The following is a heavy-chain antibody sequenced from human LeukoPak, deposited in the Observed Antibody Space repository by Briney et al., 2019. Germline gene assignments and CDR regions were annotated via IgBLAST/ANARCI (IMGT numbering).Heavy chain of an antibody. Sequence: GASVKVSCKASGGTFSSYAISWVRQAPGQGLEWMGGIIPIFGTANYAQKFQGRVTITADESTSTAYMGLSSLRSEDTAVYYCARVLGYYDSSGYPDDYWGQGTLVTVSS. D-gene: IGHD3-22*01. J-gene: IGHJ4*02. CDR2: IIPIFGTA. CDR1: GGTFSSYA. V-gene: IGHV1-69*13. CDR3: ARVLGYYDSSGYPDDY.